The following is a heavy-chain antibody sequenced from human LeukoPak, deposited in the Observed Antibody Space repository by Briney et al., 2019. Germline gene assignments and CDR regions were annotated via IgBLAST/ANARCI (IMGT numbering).Heavy chain of an antibody. V-gene: IGHV3-7*01. D-gene: IGHD2-2*01. CDR3: AREFRPAAIPFYYHYAMDV. CDR2: IKQDGSEK. CDR1: GFTFSNHW. J-gene: IGHJ6*02. Sequence: GGSLRLSCAASGFTFSNHWMSWVRQPPGKGLEWVANIKQDGSEKYYVDSVKGRFTISRDNAKNSLYLQMNSLRAEDTAVYYCAREFRPAAIPFYYHYAMDVWGQGITVTVSS.